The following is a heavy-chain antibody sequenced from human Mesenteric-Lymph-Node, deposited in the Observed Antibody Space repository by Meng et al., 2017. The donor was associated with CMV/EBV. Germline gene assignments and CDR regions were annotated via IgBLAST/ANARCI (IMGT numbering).Heavy chain of an antibody. CDR1: GFSLNTNAMR. V-gene: IGHV2-70D*14. J-gene: IGHJ6*02. CDR3: ARSAPYYYGMDV. CDR2: IDWDDYK. Sequence: SGPTLVKPPQTLTLTCSFSGFSLNTNAMRVSWIRQPPGKALEWLARIDWDDYKIYSPSLKTRLTISKDTSRSHVVLIMTNMDPMDTATYYCARSAPYYYGMDVWGQGTTFTVSS.